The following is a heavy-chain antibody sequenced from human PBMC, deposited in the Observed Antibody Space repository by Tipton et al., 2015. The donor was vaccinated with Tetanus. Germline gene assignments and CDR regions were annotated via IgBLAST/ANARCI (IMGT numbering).Heavy chain of an antibody. CDR3: ARRSLTNYGLDV. D-gene: IGHD1-1*01. V-gene: IGHV3-74*01. Sequence: GSLRLSCAASGFTSESHYMHWVRQTPGKGLGWISRINPDGRRTNYADSVKGRFTISRDHAKNTVYLQMNSLRAEDTAVYFCARRSLTNYGLDVWGQGTPVTVSS. CDR1: GFTSESHY. CDR2: INPDGRRT. J-gene: IGHJ6*02.